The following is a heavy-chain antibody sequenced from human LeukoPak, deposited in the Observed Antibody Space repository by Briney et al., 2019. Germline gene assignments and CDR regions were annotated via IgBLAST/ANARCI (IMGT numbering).Heavy chain of an antibody. CDR3: ASRNIAAAGTADY. D-gene: IGHD6-13*01. CDR2: IYHSGST. Sequence: SETLSLTCTVSGGSISSGGYYWSWIRQPPGKDLEWIGYIYHSGSTYYNPSLKSRVTISVDRSKNQFSLKLSSVTAADTAVYYCASRNIAAAGTADYWGQGTLVTVSS. CDR1: GGSISSGGYY. V-gene: IGHV4-30-2*01. J-gene: IGHJ4*02.